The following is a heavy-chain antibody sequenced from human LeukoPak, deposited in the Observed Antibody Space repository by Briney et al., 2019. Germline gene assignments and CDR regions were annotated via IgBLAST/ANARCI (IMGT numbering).Heavy chain of an antibody. CDR3: AGWGIVAASFDY. CDR1: GYDFTRYY. Sequence: ASVKVSCKASGYDFTRYYIHWVRQAPGQGLEWMGVINPSGGSTTYAEKFQGRVTMTRDTSTSTVYMDLNSLTSEDTAVYYCAGWGIVAASFDYWGQGTLVTVSS. D-gene: IGHD6-13*01. CDR2: INPSGGST. J-gene: IGHJ4*02. V-gene: IGHV1-46*01.